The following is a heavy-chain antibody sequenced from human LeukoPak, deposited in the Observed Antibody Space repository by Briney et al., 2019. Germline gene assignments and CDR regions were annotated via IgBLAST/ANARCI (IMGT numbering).Heavy chain of an antibody. V-gene: IGHV3-7*01. CDR1: VFIFRNHW. J-gene: IGHJ4*02. D-gene: IGHD4-17*01. CDR3: ARGPNYGDRVDYFDY. CDR2: IKQDGNEK. Sequence: PGGSLRLSCAASVFIFRNHWMSWVRQVPGRALEWVAHIKQDGNEKHYVDSVEGRFTLSRDDSKNSLYLQMNSLRVNDSAVYYCARGPNYGDRVDYFDYWGQGTLVTVSS.